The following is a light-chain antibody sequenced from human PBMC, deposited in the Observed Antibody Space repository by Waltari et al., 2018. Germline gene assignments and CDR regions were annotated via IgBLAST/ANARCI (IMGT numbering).Light chain of an antibody. J-gene: IGKJ1*01. CDR1: QSVGRA. V-gene: IGKV3-20*01. CDR3: QMYVRLPVT. Sequence: EIVLTQSPGTLALSPGERATLSCRASQSVGRALAWYQQKPGQAPRLLIYDAFSRATVISDKFSGSGSGTDFTLTISRVEPEDFAVYFCQMYVRLPVTFGQGTKVEVK. CDR2: DAF.